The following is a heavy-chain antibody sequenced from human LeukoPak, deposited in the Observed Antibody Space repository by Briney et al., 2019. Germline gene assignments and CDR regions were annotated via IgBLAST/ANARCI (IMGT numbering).Heavy chain of an antibody. CDR1: GFTFSSYS. D-gene: IGHD6-19*01. CDR2: ISYDGSNK. J-gene: IGHJ4*02. CDR3: ARDHYSSGWYNPAGSFDY. V-gene: IGHV3-30*03. Sequence: GGSLRLSCAASGFTFSSYSMHWVRQAPGKGLEWVAVISYDGSNKYYADSVKGRFTISRDNSKNTLYLQMNSLRAEDTAVYYCARDHYSSGWYNPAGSFDYWGQGTLVTVSS.